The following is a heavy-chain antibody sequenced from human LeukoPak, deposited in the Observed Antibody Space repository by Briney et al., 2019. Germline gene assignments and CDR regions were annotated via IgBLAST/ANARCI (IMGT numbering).Heavy chain of an antibody. J-gene: IGHJ4*02. CDR2: IKEDGSML. V-gene: IGHV3-7*04. CDR3: ARGIVTTVVTGFDY. D-gene: IGHD4-23*01. Sequence: PGGSLRLSCAASGFTFSSFWMSWVRQAPGKGLEWVAHIKEDGSMLSYVDSVKGRFTISRDNAKNSVYLQMNSLRAEDTAVYYCARGIVTTVVTGFDYWGQGTLVTVSS. CDR1: GFTFSSFW.